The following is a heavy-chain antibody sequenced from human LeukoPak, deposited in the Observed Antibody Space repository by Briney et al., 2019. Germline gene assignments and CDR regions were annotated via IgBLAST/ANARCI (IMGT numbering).Heavy chain of an antibody. Sequence: ASVKVSCKASGYTFTSHGISWVRQAPGQGLEWMGWISTYNDNTHYAPKIQGRVTMTTDTSTRTAYMELRSLRSDDTAVYYCAGDVKTYYYDSSGYYFDYWGQATLVTVAP. V-gene: IGHV1-18*01. CDR3: AGDVKTYYYDSSGYYFDY. CDR2: ISTYNDNT. D-gene: IGHD3-22*01. CDR1: GYTFTSHG. J-gene: IGHJ4*02.